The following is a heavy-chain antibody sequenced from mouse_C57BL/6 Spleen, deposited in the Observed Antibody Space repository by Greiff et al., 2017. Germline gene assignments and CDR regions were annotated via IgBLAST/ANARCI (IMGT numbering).Heavy chain of an antibody. D-gene: IGHD2-3*01. Sequence: QVQLQQPGAELVKPGASVKLSCKASGYTFTSYWMHWVKQRPGQGLEWIGMIHPNSGSTNYNEKFKSKATLTVDKSSSTAYMQLSSLTSEDSSVYYCARSPYDVYPYYYAMDYWGQGTSVTVSS. CDR1: GYTFTSYW. V-gene: IGHV1-64*01. J-gene: IGHJ4*01. CDR2: IHPNSGST. CDR3: ARSPYDVYPYYYAMDY.